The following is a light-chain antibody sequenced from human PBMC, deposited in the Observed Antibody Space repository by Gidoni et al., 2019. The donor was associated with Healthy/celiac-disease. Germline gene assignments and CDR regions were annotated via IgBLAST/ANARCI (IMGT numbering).Light chain of an antibody. Sequence: DIQLTQSPSSLSASVGDRVTITSRASQSISSYLNWYQQKPGKAPKLLIYPASSLQSGVPSRFSGSGSGTDFTLTISSLQPEDFATYYCQQSYSTPYTFGQGTKLEIK. V-gene: IGKV1-39*01. CDR3: QQSYSTPYT. CDR1: QSISSY. CDR2: PAS. J-gene: IGKJ2*01.